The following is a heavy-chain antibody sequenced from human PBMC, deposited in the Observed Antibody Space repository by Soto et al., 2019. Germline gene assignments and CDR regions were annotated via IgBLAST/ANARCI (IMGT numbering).Heavy chain of an antibody. V-gene: IGHV3-23*01. Sequence: GGSLRLSCAASGFTFSSYAMGWVRQGPGKGLEWVAVVSIGGSTHYADSVRGRFTISGDNSKNTLSLQMNSLTAEDTAVYFCAKSRGAGGHFDYWGQGALVTVYS. CDR3: AKSRGAGGHFDY. CDR2: VSIGGST. J-gene: IGHJ4*02. D-gene: IGHD2-15*01. CDR1: GFTFSSYA.